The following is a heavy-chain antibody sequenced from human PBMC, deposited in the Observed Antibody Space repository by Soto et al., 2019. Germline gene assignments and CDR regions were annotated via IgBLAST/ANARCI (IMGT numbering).Heavy chain of an antibody. V-gene: IGHV3-23*01. Sequence: PGGSLRLSCAASGFTFSSYAMSWVRQAPGKGLEWVSAISGSGGSTYYADSVKGRFTISRDNSKNTLYLQMNSLRAEDTAVYYCAKDHYYDSSGYAYGYWGQGTLVTVSS. J-gene: IGHJ4*02. CDR3: AKDHYYDSSGYAYGY. CDR1: GFTFSSYA. CDR2: ISGSGGST. D-gene: IGHD3-22*01.